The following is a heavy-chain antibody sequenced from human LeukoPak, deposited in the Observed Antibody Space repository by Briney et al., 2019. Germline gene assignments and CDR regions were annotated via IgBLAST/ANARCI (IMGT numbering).Heavy chain of an antibody. Sequence: SVKVSCRASGGTFSSYAISWVRQAPGQGLEWMGGIIPIFGTANYAQKFQGRVTITADESTSTAYMELRSLKSDDTAVYYCARDLLAMIPSFSGEYWGQGTLVIVSS. CDR1: GGTFSSYA. CDR3: ARDLLAMIPSFSGEY. CDR2: IIPIFGTA. V-gene: IGHV1-69*13. D-gene: IGHD5-12*01. J-gene: IGHJ4*02.